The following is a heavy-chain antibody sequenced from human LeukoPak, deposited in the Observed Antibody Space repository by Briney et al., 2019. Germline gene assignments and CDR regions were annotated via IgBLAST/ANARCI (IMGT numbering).Heavy chain of an antibody. CDR1: GGFISSYY. Sequence: SETLSLTCTVSGGFISSYYWSWIRQPAGKGLEWIGRIYTSGSTNYNPSLKSRVTMSVDTSKNQFSLKLSSVTAADTAVYYCARDTYYGSGSFFDYWGQGTLVTVSS. V-gene: IGHV4-4*07. D-gene: IGHD3-10*01. CDR3: ARDTYYGSGSFFDY. J-gene: IGHJ4*02. CDR2: IYTSGST.